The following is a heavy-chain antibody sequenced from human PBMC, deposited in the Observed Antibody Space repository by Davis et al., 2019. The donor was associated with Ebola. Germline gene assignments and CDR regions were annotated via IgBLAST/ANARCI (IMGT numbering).Heavy chain of an antibody. J-gene: IGHJ4*02. D-gene: IGHD4-23*01. CDR3: ASQSTVVTPGFDY. Sequence: ASVKVSCKASGHTFTSYDINWVRQATGQGLEWMGWMNPNSGNTGYAQNFQGRVTITANESTSTAYMELSSLRSEDTSVYYRASQSTVVTPGFDYWGQGTLVTVSS. CDR1: GHTFTSYD. V-gene: IGHV1-8*03. CDR2: MNPNSGNT.